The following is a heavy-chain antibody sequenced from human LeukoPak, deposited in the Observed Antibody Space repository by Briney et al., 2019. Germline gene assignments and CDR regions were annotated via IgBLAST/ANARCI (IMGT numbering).Heavy chain of an antibody. J-gene: IGHJ4*02. V-gene: IGHV3-30-3*01. Sequence: GGSLRLSCAASGFTFSSYAMHWVRQAPGKGLEWVAVISYDGSNKYYADSVKGRFTISRDNSKNTLYLQMNCLRAEDTAVYYCARDGGGYSYGVDYWGQGTLVTVSS. CDR2: ISYDGSNK. CDR3: ARDGGGYSYGVDY. D-gene: IGHD5-18*01. CDR1: GFTFSSYA.